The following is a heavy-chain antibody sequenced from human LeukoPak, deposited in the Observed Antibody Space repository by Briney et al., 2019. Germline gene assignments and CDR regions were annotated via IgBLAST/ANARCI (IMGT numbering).Heavy chain of an antibody. CDR1: GYTFTSYG. CDR2: ISAYNGNT. V-gene: IGHV1-18*01. J-gene: IGHJ4*02. D-gene: IGHD3-3*02. Sequence: ASVTVSCKASGYTFTSYGISWVRQAPGQGLEWMGWISAYNGNTDYAQKLQGRVTMTTDTSTSTAYMELRSLRSDDTAVYYCARDLRAFPEPYYFDYWGQGTLVTVSS. CDR3: ARDLRAFPEPYYFDY.